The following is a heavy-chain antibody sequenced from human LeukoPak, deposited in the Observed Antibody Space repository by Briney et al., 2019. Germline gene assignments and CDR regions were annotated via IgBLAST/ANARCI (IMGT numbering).Heavy chain of an antibody. J-gene: IGHJ4*02. CDR1: GGSISSYY. CDR2: IDTSGNT. V-gene: IGHV4-4*07. CDR3: AIKSGTTVTTSFDY. D-gene: IGHD4-17*01. Sequence: SETLSLTCTVSGGSISSYYWSWIRQPAGKGLEWIGRIDTSGNTNYKPSLKSRVTMSVDTSKNQFSLKLSSVTAADTAVYYCAIKSGTTVTTSFDYWGQGTLVTVSS.